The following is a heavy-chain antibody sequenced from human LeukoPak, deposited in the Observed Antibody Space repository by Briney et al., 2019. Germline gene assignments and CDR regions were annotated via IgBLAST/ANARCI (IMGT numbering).Heavy chain of an antibody. CDR1: GGSISNHY. D-gene: IGHD3-22*01. CDR2: ISHSGRT. J-gene: IGHJ3*02. CDR3: ARDTYYYDDSDYYEDVFYS. Sequence: SETLSLTCTVSGGSISNHYWSWIRQPPGKGLEWIGYISHSGRTNSNPSLRRRVTISVGTSKNQFSLKLNSVTAADAAVYYCARDTYYYDDSDYYEDVFYSWARGTMVTVSS. V-gene: IGHV4-59*11.